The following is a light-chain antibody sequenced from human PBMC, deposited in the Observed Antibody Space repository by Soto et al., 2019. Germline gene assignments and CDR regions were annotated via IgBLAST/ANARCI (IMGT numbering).Light chain of an antibody. CDR3: QQYNTYSYT. J-gene: IGKJ2*01. V-gene: IGKV1-5*03. CDR1: HSISTW. Sequence: DIQMTQSPSTLSASAGDRVTITCRASHSISTWLAWYQQKPGKAPKLLIYQASNLQKGVPSRFSGSGSGTEFPLTISSLQPDDFATYYCQQYNTYSYTFGQGTKLEIK. CDR2: QAS.